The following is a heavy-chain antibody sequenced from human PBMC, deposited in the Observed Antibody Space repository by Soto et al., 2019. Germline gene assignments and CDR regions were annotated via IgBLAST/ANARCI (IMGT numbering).Heavy chain of an antibody. CDR2: IRSKGHGGTT. CDR1: GFSFGDYH. J-gene: IGHJ4*02. Sequence: EVQLVESGGGLVQPGRSLRLSCTASGFSFGDYHMSWLRRAPGKGLEWIGFIRSKGHGGTTTYAASVKGRLTISRDDSKNTAYLQMDSLKIEDTAIYYCTRVVVEATIIDYWGQGTLVTVSS. CDR3: TRVVVEATIIDY. D-gene: IGHD1-26*01. V-gene: IGHV3-49*03.